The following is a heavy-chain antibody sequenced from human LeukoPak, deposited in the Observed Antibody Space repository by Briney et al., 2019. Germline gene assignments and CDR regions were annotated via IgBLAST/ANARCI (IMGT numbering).Heavy chain of an antibody. Sequence: ASGKVSCKVSGDSLNELSMHWVRQAPGRGLEWRGAFDTEAGEAISAKKFTGRVIVTEDTATDTAYMELSSLRAEDTAGYYFASGEVRNLVTMGFDFWGQGALVTVSS. CDR3: ASGEVRNLVTMGFDF. CDR1: GDSLNELS. V-gene: IGHV1-24*01. J-gene: IGHJ4*02. D-gene: IGHD4/OR15-4a*01. CDR2: FDTEAGEA.